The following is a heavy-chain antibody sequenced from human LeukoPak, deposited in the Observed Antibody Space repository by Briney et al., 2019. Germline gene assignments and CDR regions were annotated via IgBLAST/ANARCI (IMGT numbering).Heavy chain of an antibody. D-gene: IGHD3-22*01. J-gene: IGHJ4*02. CDR2: IYYSGST. CDR1: GGSIRNYY. Sequence: SETLSLTCAVSGGSIRNYYWSWIRQPPGKGLEWIGYIYYSGSTNYNPSLKSRVTISVDTSKNQFSLKLSSVTAADTAVYYCARDRYYYDSSGSGLDYWGQGTLVTVSS. CDR3: ARDRYYYDSSGSGLDY. V-gene: IGHV4-59*12.